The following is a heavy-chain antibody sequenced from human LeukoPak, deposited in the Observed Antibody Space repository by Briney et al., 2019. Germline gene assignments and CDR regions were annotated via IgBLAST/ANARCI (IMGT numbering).Heavy chain of an antibody. CDR1: GGSISSSSYY. V-gene: IGHV4-39*07. J-gene: IGHJ4*02. D-gene: IGHD2-15*01. CDR3: ARRGCSGGSCYSDY. CDR2: IYYSGST. Sequence: NPSETLSLTCTVSGGSISSSSYYWGWIRQPPGKGLEWIGSIYYSGSTYYNPSLKSRVTISVDTSKNQFSLKLSSVTAADTAVYYCARRGCSGGSCYSDYWGQGTLVTVSS.